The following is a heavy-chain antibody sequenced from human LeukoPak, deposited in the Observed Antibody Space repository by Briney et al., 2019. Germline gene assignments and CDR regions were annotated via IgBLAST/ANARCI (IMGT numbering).Heavy chain of an antibody. D-gene: IGHD3-10*01. Sequence: GGSLRLSCAASGFAFDIYWMTWVRQAPGKGLEWVANIKKDGSVRQYVDAVGGRFTVSRDNAKNSLYLQMNSLRADDTAVYYCVSLRVSTVRDSFDLWGQGTMVTVYS. CDR2: IKKDGSVR. J-gene: IGHJ3*01. CDR3: VSLRVSTVRDSFDL. CDR1: GFAFDIYW. V-gene: IGHV3-7*01.